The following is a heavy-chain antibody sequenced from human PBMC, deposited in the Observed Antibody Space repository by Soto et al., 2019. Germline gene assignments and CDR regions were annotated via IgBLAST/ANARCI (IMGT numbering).Heavy chain of an antibody. J-gene: IGHJ4*02. D-gene: IGHD2-15*01. V-gene: IGHV1-69*02. CDR3: ASGAYCSGGSCYSRGVAFDY. Sequence: QVQLVQSGAEVKKPGSSVKVSCKASGGTFSSYTISWVRQAPGQGLEWMGRIIPNLGIANYAQKFQGRVTITADKSTSTAYMELSSLRSEETAVYYCASGAYCSGGSCYSRGVAFDYWGQGTLVTVSS. CDR1: GGTFSSYT. CDR2: IIPNLGIA.